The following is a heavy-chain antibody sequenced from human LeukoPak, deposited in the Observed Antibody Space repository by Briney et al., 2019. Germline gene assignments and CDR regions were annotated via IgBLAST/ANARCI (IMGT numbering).Heavy chain of an antibody. CDR1: GGSFSGYY. D-gene: IGHD6-19*01. CDR2: INHSGST. Sequence: SETLSLTCAVYGGSFSGYYWSWIRQPPGKGLEWIGEINHSGSTNYNPSLKSRVTISVDTSKNQFSLKLRSVTAADTAVYCCARGKYSSGWFDSYYGMDVWGQGTTVTVSS. J-gene: IGHJ6*02. V-gene: IGHV4-34*01. CDR3: ARGKYSSGWFDSYYGMDV.